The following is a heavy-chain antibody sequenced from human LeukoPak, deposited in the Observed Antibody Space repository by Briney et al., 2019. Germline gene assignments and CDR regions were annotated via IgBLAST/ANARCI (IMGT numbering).Heavy chain of an antibody. CDR2: IWYDGSNK. J-gene: IGHJ5*02. D-gene: IGHD3-3*02. Sequence: GSLRLPCAASGFTFSSYGMHWVRQAPGKGLEWVAVIWYDGSNKYYVDSVKGRFTISRDNAKNSLYLQMNSLRAEDTAVYYCAREIPILSWFDPWGQGTLVTVSS. CDR1: GFTFSSYG. V-gene: IGHV3-33*01. CDR3: AREIPILSWFDP.